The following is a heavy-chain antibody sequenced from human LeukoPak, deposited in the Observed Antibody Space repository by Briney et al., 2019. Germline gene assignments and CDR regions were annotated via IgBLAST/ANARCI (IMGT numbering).Heavy chain of an antibody. CDR1: GFTFSSYA. V-gene: IGHV3-30-3*01. Sequence: PGGSLRLSCAASGFTFSSYAMHWVRQAPGKGLEWVAVISYDGSNKYYADSVKGRFTISRDNSKNTLYLQMNSLRAEDTAVYYCARDIHSTRDYYGSGSPDYWGQGTLVTVSS. CDR2: ISYDGSNK. CDR3: ARDIHSTRDYYGSGSPDY. J-gene: IGHJ4*02. D-gene: IGHD3-10*01.